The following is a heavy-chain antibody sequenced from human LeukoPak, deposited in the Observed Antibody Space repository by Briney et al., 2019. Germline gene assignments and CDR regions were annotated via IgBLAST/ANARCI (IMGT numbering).Heavy chain of an antibody. CDR2: IYYSGST. J-gene: IGHJ6*03. Sequence: SETLSVTCAVYADSFSGYYWSWIRQPPGKGLEWIGYIYYSGSTNYKSSLKSRVTISVDTSKNQFSLKLSSVTAADTAVYYCARTTEGGYSYGYFYYYYMDVWGKGTTVTISS. D-gene: IGHD5-18*01. V-gene: IGHV4-59*01. CDR1: ADSFSGYY. CDR3: ARTTEGGYSYGYFYYYYMDV.